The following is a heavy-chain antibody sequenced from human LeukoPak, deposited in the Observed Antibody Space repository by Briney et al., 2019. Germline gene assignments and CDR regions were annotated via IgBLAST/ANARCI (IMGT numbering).Heavy chain of an antibody. D-gene: IGHD2-21*02. V-gene: IGHV3-23*01. CDR1: GFTFSSYA. CDR3: AKDGPDIVVVTATSYYFDY. J-gene: IGHJ4*02. Sequence: PGGSLRLSCAASGFTFSSYAMSWVRQAPGKGLEWVLAISGSGGSTYYADSVKGRFTISRDNSKNTLYLQMNSLRAEDTAVYYCAKDGPDIVVVTATSYYFDYWGQGTLVTVSS. CDR2: ISGSGGST.